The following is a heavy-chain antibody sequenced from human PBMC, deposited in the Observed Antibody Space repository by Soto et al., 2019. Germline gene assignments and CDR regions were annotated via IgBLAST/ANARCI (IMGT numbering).Heavy chain of an antibody. J-gene: IGHJ3*02. Sequence: RVSGAAWGLTGSRRYMSWVRKAPGKGLEWVSVIYSGGSTYYADSVKGRFTISRDNSKNTLYLQMNSLRAEDTAVYYCAREGAMTAGAFDIWGQGTMVTVS. CDR3: AREGAMTAGAFDI. D-gene: IGHD1-26*01. CDR1: GLTGSRRY. V-gene: IGHV3-66*01. CDR2: IYSGGST.